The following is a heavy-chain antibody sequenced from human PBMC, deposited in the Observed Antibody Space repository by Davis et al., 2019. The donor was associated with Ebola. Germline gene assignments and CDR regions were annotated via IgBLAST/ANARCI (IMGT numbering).Heavy chain of an antibody. CDR3: AKSIRGRPGNNWFDP. CDR1: GFTFTNYA. V-gene: IGHV3-23*01. CDR2: ISGSGGST. J-gene: IGHJ5*02. Sequence: PGGSLRLSCTVSGFTFTNYAMNWVRQAPGKGLEWVAAISGSGGSTYYADSVKGRFTISRDNSRNTLYLQMNSLRDEDTALYYCAKSIRGRPGNNWFDPWGQGTLVTVSS. D-gene: IGHD3-10*01.